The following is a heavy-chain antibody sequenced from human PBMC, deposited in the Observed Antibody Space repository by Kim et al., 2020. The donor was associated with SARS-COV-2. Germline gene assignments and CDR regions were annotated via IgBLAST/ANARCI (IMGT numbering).Heavy chain of an antibody. D-gene: IGHD3-10*01. J-gene: IGHJ6*02. CDR1: GGSISSYY. V-gene: IGHV4-59*01. Sequence: SETLSLTCTVSGGSISSYYWSWIRQPPGKGLEWIGYIYYSGSTNYNPSLKSRVTISVDTSKNQFSLKLSSVTAADTAVYYCASAPLWFGESNYGMDVWGQGTTVTVSS. CDR3: ASAPLWFGESNYGMDV. CDR2: IYYSGST.